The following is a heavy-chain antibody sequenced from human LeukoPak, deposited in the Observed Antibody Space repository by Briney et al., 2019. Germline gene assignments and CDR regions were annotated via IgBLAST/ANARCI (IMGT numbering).Heavy chain of an antibody. J-gene: IGHJ4*02. CDR3: ARNLRPDFDY. CDR2: AYYRSKWHI. Sequence: SQTLSLTCATSGDSVSSSSSAWSWIRQSPSRGLEWLGRAYYRSKWHIDYAESVKSRITINPDTSKNEFSLQLNSVTPEDTAVYYCARNLRPDFDYWGQGTLVTVSS. V-gene: IGHV6-1*01. CDR1: GDSVSSSSSA.